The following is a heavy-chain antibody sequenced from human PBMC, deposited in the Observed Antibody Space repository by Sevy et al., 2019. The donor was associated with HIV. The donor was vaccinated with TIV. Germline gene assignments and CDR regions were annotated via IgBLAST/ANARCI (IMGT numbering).Heavy chain of an antibody. CDR3: AAYHDFWSGYFYNYYGMDV. D-gene: IGHD3-3*01. Sequence: SETLSLTCTVSGGSINSSTYYWGWIRQPPGKGLEWIGSIYYSGNTYYNSSLRSRIIISVDTSKNQFSLKLNSLIAAETAVYYCAAYHDFWSGYFYNYYGMDVWGQGTTVTVSS. V-gene: IGHV4-39*01. J-gene: IGHJ6*02. CDR2: IYYSGNT. CDR1: GGSINSSTYY.